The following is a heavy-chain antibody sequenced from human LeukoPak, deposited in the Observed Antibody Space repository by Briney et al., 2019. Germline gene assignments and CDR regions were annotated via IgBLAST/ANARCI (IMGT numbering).Heavy chain of an antibody. CDR3: ARRDGWYEYYYYYGMDV. D-gene: IGHD6-19*01. J-gene: IGHJ6*02. CDR1: GGSISSSSYY. V-gene: IGHV4-39*01. Sequence: SETLSLTCTVSGGSISSSSYYWGWIRQRPGKGLEWIGSIYYSGSTYYNPSLKSRVTISVDTSKNQFSLKLSSVTAADTAVYYCARRDGWYEYYYYYGMDVWGQGTTVTVSS. CDR2: IYYSGST.